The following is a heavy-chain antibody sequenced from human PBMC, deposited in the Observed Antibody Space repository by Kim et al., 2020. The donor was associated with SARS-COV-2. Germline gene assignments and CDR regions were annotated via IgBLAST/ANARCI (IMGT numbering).Heavy chain of an antibody. Sequence: SETLSLTCTVSGGSISSSSYYWGWIRQPPGKGLEWIGSIYYSGSTYYNPSLKSRVTISVDTSKNQFSLKLSSVTAADTAVYYCAREVGQQLVLSEYGMDVWGQGTTVTVSS. V-gene: IGHV4-39*07. CDR1: GGSISSSSYY. J-gene: IGHJ6*02. D-gene: IGHD6-13*01. CDR2: IYYSGST. CDR3: AREVGQQLVLSEYGMDV.